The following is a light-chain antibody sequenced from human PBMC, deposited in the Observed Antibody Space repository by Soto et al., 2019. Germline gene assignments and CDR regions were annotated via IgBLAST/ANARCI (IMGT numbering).Light chain of an antibody. CDR3: QQYGSAHFT. CDR1: QSVSSNY. CDR2: GAS. J-gene: IGKJ3*01. V-gene: IGKV3-20*01. Sequence: EIVLTQSPGTLSLPPGERATLSCRASQSVSSNYLAWYQQKPGQAPRLLLHGASSRATAIPDRFSGSGSGTDFTLTISRLEPEDFAVYYCQQYGSAHFTSGPGTKVDIK.